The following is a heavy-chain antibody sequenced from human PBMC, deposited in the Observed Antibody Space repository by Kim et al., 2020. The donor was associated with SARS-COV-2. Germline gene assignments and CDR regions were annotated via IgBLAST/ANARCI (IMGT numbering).Heavy chain of an antibody. D-gene: IGHD6-19*01. CDR1: GFTFSSYW. CDR2: INSDVSTT. J-gene: IGHJ4*02. CDR3: ARRAYTSGWWYFDY. V-gene: IGHV3-74*01. Sequence: GGSLRLSCAASGFTFSSYWMHWVRQAPGKGLVWVSRINSDVSTTSYGDSVKGRFTLSRDNAKNTLYLQMNSLRGEDTAVYYCARRAYTSGWWYFDYWGQGTLVTVSS.